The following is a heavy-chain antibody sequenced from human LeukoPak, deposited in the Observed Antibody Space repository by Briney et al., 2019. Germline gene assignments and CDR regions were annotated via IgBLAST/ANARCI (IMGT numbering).Heavy chain of an antibody. CDR2: INPNSGGA. CDR1: VYTFTGYY. J-gene: IGHJ5*02. CDR3: ATGDYGDYLGWFDP. V-gene: IGHV1-2*02. Sequence: ASVKVSFKASVYTFTGYYMHWVRQAPGQGREWMGWINPNSGGANYAQKFQGRVTMTRDTSISTAYMELSRLRSDDTAVYYCATGDYGDYLGWFDPWGQGTLVTVSS. D-gene: IGHD4-17*01.